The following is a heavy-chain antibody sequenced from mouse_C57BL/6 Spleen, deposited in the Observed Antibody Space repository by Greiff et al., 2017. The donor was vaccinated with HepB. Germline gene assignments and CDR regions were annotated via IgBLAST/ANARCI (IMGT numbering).Heavy chain of an antibody. CDR1: GFTFTDYY. CDR3: ARYIVTTYYFDY. Sequence: EVQLVKSGGGLVQPGGSLSLSCAASGFTFTDYYMSWVLQPPGKALEWLGFIRNKANGYTTEYSASVKGRFTISRDNSQSILYLQMNALRAEDSATYYCARYIVTTYYFDYWGQGTTLTVSS. CDR2: IRNKANGYTT. J-gene: IGHJ2*01. V-gene: IGHV7-3*01. D-gene: IGHD2-5*01.